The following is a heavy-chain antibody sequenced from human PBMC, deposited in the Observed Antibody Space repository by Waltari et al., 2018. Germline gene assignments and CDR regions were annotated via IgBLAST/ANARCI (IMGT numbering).Heavy chain of an antibody. CDR1: GVTFSSYA. CDR3: AREVVRGVIIPSMDV. J-gene: IGHJ6*04. V-gene: IGHV1-69*05. CDR2: FIPIFGTA. Sequence: QVQLVQSGAEVRKPGSSVTVSCKAAGVTFSSYALSWVRQAPGQGLEWMGGFIPIFGTANYAQKFQGRVTITTDESTSTAYMELSSLRSEDTAVYYCAREVVRGVIIPSMDVWGKGTTVTVSS. D-gene: IGHD3-10*01.